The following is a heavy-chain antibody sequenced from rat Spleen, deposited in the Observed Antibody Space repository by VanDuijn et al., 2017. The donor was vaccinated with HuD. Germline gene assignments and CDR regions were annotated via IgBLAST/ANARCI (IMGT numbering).Heavy chain of an antibody. CDR3: SRDNFDGTYYYGFAY. CDR1: GFTFSDYY. Sequence: EVQLVESDGGLVQPGRSLKLSCAASGFTFSDYYMAWVRQAPTKGLEWVASISYDGSNSYYRDSVKGRFTISRNNAKNTLYLQMNSLRSEDTATYYCSRDNFDGTYYYGFAYWGQGTLVTVSS. J-gene: IGHJ3*01. CDR2: ISYDGSNS. V-gene: IGHV5-29*01. D-gene: IGHD1-12*02.